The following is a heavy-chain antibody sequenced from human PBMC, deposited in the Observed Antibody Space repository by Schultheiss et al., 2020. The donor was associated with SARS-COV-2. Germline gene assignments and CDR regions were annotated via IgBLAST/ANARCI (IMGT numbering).Heavy chain of an antibody. CDR3: AKEGNAFDF. Sequence: GGSLRLSCAASGFTVSSNYMSWVRQAPGQGLEWVSAITAGGGRSYYGDSVRGRFTVSRDNSKNTLYLQMDSLRVEDTAIYYCAKEGNAFDFWGQGTLVTVSS. CDR1: GFTVSSNY. CDR2: ITAGGGRS. D-gene: IGHD2-8*01. V-gene: IGHV3-23*01. J-gene: IGHJ4*02.